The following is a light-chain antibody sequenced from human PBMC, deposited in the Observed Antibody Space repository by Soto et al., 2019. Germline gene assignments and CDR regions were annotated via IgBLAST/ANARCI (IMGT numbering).Light chain of an antibody. Sequence: QGALTQAAAGFGCPGRSLASSCTGNSSDVGGYNYVSWYQQHPGKAPKLMIYDVSNRPSGVSNRFSGSKSGNTASLTISGLQAEDEADYYCSSYTSSSTYVFGTGTKVTVL. CDR1: SSDVGGYNY. V-gene: IGLV2-14*01. CDR2: DVS. J-gene: IGLJ1*01. CDR3: SSYTSSSTYV.